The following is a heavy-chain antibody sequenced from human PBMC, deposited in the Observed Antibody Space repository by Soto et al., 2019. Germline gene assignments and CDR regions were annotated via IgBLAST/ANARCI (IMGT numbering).Heavy chain of an antibody. CDR1: GGSFSGYY. Sequence: PSETLSLTCAVYGGSFSGYYWSWIRQPPGKGLEWIGEINHSGSTNYNPSLKSRVTISVDTSKNQFSLKLSSVTAADTAVYYCARVGPVGSQGYWGQGTLVTVSS. V-gene: IGHV4-34*01. CDR2: INHSGST. D-gene: IGHD1-26*01. J-gene: IGHJ4*02. CDR3: ARVGPVGSQGY.